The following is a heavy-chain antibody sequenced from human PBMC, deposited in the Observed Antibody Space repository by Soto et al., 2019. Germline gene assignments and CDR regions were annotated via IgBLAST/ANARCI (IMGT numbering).Heavy chain of an antibody. V-gene: IGHV4-34*01. Sequence: QVQLQQRGAGLLKPSETLSLTCAVYGGSLSGYYWSWIRQPPGKALEWIGEFKHSGDTHYNPSLKSRVSISADTSKNEVFWNMSSVTAADTAMYYCARHHVRGRTIAGAAEFGGQGTLVTVSS. J-gene: IGHJ4*02. CDR1: GGSLSGYY. CDR2: FKHSGDT. CDR3: ARHHVRGRTIAGAAEF. D-gene: IGHD1-26*01.